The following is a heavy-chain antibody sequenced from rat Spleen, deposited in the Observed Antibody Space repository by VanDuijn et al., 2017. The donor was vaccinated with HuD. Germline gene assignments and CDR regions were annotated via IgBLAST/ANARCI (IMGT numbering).Heavy chain of an antibody. Sequence: EVQLVESGGGLVQTGRSLKLSCAASGFTFSDYYMAWVRQAPTKGLAWVATISYDGSSTYYRDSVKGRFTISRDNAKSTLYLQMDSLRSEDTATYYCARHIHYSSPMDAWGQGASVTVSS. V-gene: IGHV5-29*01. CDR3: ARHIHYSSPMDA. CDR2: ISYDGSST. D-gene: IGHD1-2*01. CDR1: GFTFSDYY. J-gene: IGHJ4*01.